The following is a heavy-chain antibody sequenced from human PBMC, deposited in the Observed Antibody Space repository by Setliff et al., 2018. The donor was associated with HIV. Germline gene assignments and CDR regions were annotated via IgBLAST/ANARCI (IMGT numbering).Heavy chain of an antibody. V-gene: IGHV1-3*01. J-gene: IGHJ4*02. CDR3: ARDEYIVVVPAPLPIDF. CDR1: GYTFTNYA. Sequence: ASVKVSCKASGYTFTNYAMHWVRQAPGQRLEWMGWINAGNDNTKYSHKFQGRVTISRDNAKNSVYLQMNSLRSDDTAVYYCARDEYIVVVPAPLPIDFWGQGTLVTVSS. CDR2: INAGNDNT. D-gene: IGHD2-2*01.